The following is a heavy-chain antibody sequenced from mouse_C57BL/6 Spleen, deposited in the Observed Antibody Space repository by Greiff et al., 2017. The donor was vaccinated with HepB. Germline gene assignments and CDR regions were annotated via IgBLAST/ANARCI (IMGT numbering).Heavy chain of an antibody. Sequence: QVHVKQSGAELVRPGASVKLSCKASGYTFTDYYINWVKQRPGQGLEWIARIYPGSGNTYYNEKFKGKATLTAEKSSSTAYMQLSSLTSEDSAVYFCARSGIYYYAMDYWGQGTSVTVSS. J-gene: IGHJ4*01. CDR2: IYPGSGNT. CDR1: GYTFTDYY. CDR3: ARSGIYYYAMDY. V-gene: IGHV1-76*01.